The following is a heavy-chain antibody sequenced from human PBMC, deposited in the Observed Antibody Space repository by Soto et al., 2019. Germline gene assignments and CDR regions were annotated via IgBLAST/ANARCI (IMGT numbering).Heavy chain of an antibody. CDR3: ARDRVAARPDYGDYYYYMDV. CDR2: IKQDGSEK. Sequence: GGSLRLSCAASGFTFSSYWMSWVRQAPGKGLEWVANIKQDGSEKYYVDSVKGRFTISRDNAKHSLYLQMNSLRAEDTAVYYCARDRVAARPDYGDYYYYMDVWGKGTTVTVSS. V-gene: IGHV3-7*01. D-gene: IGHD6-6*01. J-gene: IGHJ6*03. CDR1: GFTFSSYW.